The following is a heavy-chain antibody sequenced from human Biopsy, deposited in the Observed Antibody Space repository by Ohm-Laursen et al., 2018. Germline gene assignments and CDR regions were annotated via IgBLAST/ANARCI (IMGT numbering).Heavy chain of an antibody. CDR2: IFHTGTT. D-gene: IGHD6-19*01. CDR1: GYSISTGYY. V-gene: IGHV4-38-2*01. Sequence: SETLSLTCAVSGYSISTGYYWGWIRQPPGKGLEWIGGIFHTGTTYYNPSLKSRVTISVDTSKNQFSLKLSSVTAADTAVYYCARGRLRAVARFDYWGQGTLVTVSS. J-gene: IGHJ4*02. CDR3: ARGRLRAVARFDY.